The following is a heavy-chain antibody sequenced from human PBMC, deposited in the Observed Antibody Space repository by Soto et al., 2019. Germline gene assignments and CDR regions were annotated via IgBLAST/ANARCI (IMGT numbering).Heavy chain of an antibody. D-gene: IGHD2-2*01. CDR3: TTRPGYCRSTSCYRGYYFDY. CDR2: IKSKTDGGTT. Sequence: GSLSLSCAASRFTFSNAWMSWVRQAPGKGLEWVGRIKSKTDGGTTDYAAPVKGRFTISRDDSKNTLYLQMNSLKTEDTAVYYCTTRPGYCRSTSCYRGYYFDYRGQGTLVT. V-gene: IGHV3-15*01. J-gene: IGHJ4*02. CDR1: RFTFSNAW.